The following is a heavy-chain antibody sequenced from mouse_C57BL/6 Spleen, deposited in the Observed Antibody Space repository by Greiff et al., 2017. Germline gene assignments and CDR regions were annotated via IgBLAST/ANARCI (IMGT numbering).Heavy chain of an antibody. Sequence: VQVVESGEGLVKPGGSLKLSCAASGFTFSSYAMSWVRQTPEKRLEWVAYISSGGDYIYYADTVKGRFTISRDNARNTLYLQMSSLKSEDTAMYYCTRDYYGSSWFAYWGQGTLVTVSA. CDR3: TRDYYGSSWFAY. CDR2: ISSGGDYI. V-gene: IGHV5-9-1*02. D-gene: IGHD1-1*01. CDR1: GFTFSSYA. J-gene: IGHJ3*01.